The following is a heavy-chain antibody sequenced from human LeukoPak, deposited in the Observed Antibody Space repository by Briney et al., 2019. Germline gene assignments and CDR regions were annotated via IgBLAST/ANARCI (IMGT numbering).Heavy chain of an antibody. Sequence: SETLSLTCTVSGGSISSSSYYWGWIRQPPGKGLEWIGSIYYSGSTYYNPSLKSRVTISVDTSKNQFSLKLSSVTAADTAVYYCARGWQLWLSGTHWFDPWGQGTLVTVSS. D-gene: IGHD5-18*01. V-gene: IGHV4-39*07. CDR3: ARGWQLWLSGTHWFDP. CDR1: GGSISSSSYY. J-gene: IGHJ5*02. CDR2: IYYSGST.